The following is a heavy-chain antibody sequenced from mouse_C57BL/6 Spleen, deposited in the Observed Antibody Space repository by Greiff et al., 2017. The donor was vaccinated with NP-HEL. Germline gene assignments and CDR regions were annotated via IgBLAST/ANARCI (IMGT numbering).Heavy chain of an antibody. J-gene: IGHJ2*01. D-gene: IGHD2-5*01. CDR3: SQGGVTFYY. Sequence: EVQRVESGGDLVKPGGSLKLSCAASGFTFSSYGMSWVRQTPDKRLEWVATISSGGSYTYYPDSVKGRFPISRDNAKNTLYLQMISLKSEDTAMYYCSQGGVTFYYWGQGTTLTVSS. CDR1: GFTFSSYG. V-gene: IGHV5-6*01. CDR2: ISSGGSYT.